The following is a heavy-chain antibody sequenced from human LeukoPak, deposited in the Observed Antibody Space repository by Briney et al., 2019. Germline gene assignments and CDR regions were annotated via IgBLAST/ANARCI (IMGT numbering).Heavy chain of an antibody. CDR1: GGSFSGYY. CDR2: VNHSGST. J-gene: IGHJ3*02. V-gene: IGHV4-34*01. CDR3: ARQARSYNWNDEAFDI. D-gene: IGHD1-1*01. Sequence: TSETLSLTCAVYGGSFSGYYWSWIRQPPGKGLEWIGEVNHSGSTNYNPSLKSRVTISVDTSKNQFSLKLSSVTAADTAVYYCARQARSYNWNDEAFDIWGQGTMVTVSS.